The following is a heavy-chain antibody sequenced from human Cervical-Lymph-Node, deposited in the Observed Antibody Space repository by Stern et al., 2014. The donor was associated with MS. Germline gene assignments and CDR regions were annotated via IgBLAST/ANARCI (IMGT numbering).Heavy chain of an antibody. D-gene: IGHD3-10*01. CDR2: ISNNGNS. Sequence: VQLVQSGVGLVKPSQTLSLTCAVSGGSISSGDHHWRWFRQPPGKGLEGIGYISNNGNSFHNPSLKRRVTISKDTSRNQFSLKLSSVSAADTAVYYCARATWFGEQAFDYWGQGTLVTVSS. CDR1: GGSISSGDHH. V-gene: IGHV4-30-4*01. J-gene: IGHJ4*02. CDR3: ARATWFGEQAFDY.